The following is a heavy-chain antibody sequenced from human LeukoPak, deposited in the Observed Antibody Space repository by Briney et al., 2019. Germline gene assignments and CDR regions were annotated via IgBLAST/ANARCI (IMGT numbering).Heavy chain of an antibody. D-gene: IGHD6-13*01. CDR2: ISYDGSNK. J-gene: IGHJ6*03. CDR3: AKCQSSSSYYYYYYYMDV. V-gene: IGHV3-30*18. CDR1: GFTFSSYG. Sequence: PGGSLRLSCAASGFTFSSYGMHWVRQAPGKGLEWVAVISYDGSNKYYADSVKGRFTISRDNSKNTLYLQMNSLRAEDTAVYYCAKCQSSSSYYYYYYYMDVWGKGTTVTVSS.